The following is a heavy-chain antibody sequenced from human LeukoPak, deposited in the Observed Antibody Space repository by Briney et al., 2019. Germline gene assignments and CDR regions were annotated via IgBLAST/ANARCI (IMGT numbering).Heavy chain of an antibody. CDR2: IKEDGSEK. Sequence: GGSLRLSCAVSGFTFSSYWMTWVRQAPGKGLEWVASIKEDGSEKYYEDSVKGRFTISRDNAKNSLYLQVNSLRAEDTAVYYCARDHHPSYYLPDYWGQGTLVTVSS. CDR1: GFTFSSYW. V-gene: IGHV3-7*04. D-gene: IGHD1-26*01. J-gene: IGHJ4*02. CDR3: ARDHHPSYYLPDY.